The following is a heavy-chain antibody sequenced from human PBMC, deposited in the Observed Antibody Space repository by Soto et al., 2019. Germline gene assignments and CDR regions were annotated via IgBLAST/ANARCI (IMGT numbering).Heavy chain of an antibody. Sequence: QVQLVQSGPEVEKPGASVKVSCKTSGYTFTSYGISWVRQAPGQGLEWMGWISTDKGKTNYAQKFQARVTMTTDTSTSTAYMELRSLTSDDTAVYYCATRSPAFDYWGQGTLVTVS. CDR1: GYTFTSYG. CDR3: ATRSPAFDY. J-gene: IGHJ4*02. V-gene: IGHV1-18*01. CDR2: ISTDKGKT.